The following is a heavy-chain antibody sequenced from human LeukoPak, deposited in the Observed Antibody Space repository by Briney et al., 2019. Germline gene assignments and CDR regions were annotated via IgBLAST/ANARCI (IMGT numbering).Heavy chain of an antibody. D-gene: IGHD1-26*01. CDR1: GYTFTSYG. J-gene: IGHJ3*02. V-gene: IGHV1-18*01. CDR3: ASRVGATTATDAFDI. Sequence: ASVKVSCKASGYTFTSYGISWVRQAPGQGLEWMGWISAYNGNTNYAQKLQGRVTMTTDTSTSTAYMELRSLRSDDTAVYYCASRVGATTATDAFDIWGQGTRVTVSS. CDR2: ISAYNGNT.